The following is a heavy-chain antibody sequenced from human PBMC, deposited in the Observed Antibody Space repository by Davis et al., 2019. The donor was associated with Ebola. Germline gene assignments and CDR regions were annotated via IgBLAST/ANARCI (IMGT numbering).Heavy chain of an antibody. J-gene: IGHJ4*02. V-gene: IGHV3-30*03. D-gene: IGHD1-26*01. CDR2: ISYDGSNK. CDR3: ARNPPVGPTTAYFDY. CDR1: GFTFSSYG. Sequence: GGSLRLSCAASGFTFSSYGMHWVRQAPGKGLEWVAVISYDGSNKYYADSVKGRFTISRDNSKNTLFLQMNSLRAEDTAVYYCARNPPVGPTTAYFDYWGQGTLVTVSS.